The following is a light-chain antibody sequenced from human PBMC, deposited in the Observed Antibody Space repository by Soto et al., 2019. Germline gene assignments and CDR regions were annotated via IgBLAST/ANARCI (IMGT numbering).Light chain of an antibody. CDR2: EVV. V-gene: IGLV2-23*02. J-gene: IGLJ2*01. CDR3: CSYAGSSMFV. CDR1: SSDVGPYNL. Sequence: QSALTQPASVSGSPGQSITISCTGSSSDVGPYNLVSWYQHHPGKAPKLMISEVVKRPSGVSNRFSGSKSGNTASLTISGLQAEDEADYYCCSYAGSSMFVFGGGTKRTVL.